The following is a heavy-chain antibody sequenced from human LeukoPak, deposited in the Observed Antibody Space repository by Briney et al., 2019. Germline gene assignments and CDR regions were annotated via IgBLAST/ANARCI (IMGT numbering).Heavy chain of an antibody. CDR1: GNTFTNYY. CDR3: ARDLLYSSSSADY. CDR2: INPSGGST. Sequence: ASVKVSCKASGNTFTNYYVHWVRQAPGQGLEWMGIINPSGGSTTYAQKFQGRVTMTRDTSASTVYMELSSLRSEDTAVYYCARDLLYSSSSADYWGQGTLVAVSS. D-gene: IGHD6-6*01. V-gene: IGHV1-46*01. J-gene: IGHJ4*02.